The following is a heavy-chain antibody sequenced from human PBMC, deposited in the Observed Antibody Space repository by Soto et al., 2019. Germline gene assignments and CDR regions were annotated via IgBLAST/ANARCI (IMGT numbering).Heavy chain of an antibody. Sequence: EVQLVESGGGLIQPGGSLRLSCAASGFTFSSYEMNWVRQGPGKGLDWVSYISTSGSTIYYADSVKGRFTISRDNAKNSLYLQMNSLRAEDTAVYYCTRDPSSGRRDWYFDLWGRGTLVTVSS. J-gene: IGHJ2*01. D-gene: IGHD3-22*01. CDR1: GFTFSSYE. V-gene: IGHV3-48*03. CDR2: ISTSGSTI. CDR3: TRDPSSGRRDWYFDL.